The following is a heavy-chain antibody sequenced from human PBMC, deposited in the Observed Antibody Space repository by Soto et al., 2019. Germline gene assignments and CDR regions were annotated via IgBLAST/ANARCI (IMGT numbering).Heavy chain of an antibody. Sequence: SETLSLTCTVSGGSISSGGYYWGWIRQHPGKGLEWIGYIYYSGSTYYNPSLKSRVTISVDTSKNQFSLKLSSVTAADTAVYYCATTGTTGLDYYYYGMDVWGQGTTVT. CDR3: ATTGTTGLDYYYYGMDV. CDR2: IYYSGST. V-gene: IGHV4-31*03. D-gene: IGHD1-1*01. CDR1: GGSISSGGYY. J-gene: IGHJ6*02.